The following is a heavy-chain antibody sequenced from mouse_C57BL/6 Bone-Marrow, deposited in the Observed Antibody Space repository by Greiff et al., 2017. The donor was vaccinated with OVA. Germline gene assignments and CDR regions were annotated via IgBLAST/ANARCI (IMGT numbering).Heavy chain of an antibody. D-gene: IGHD1-1*01. CDR2: IDPSDGYT. J-gene: IGHJ1*03. Sequence: QVQLQQSGAELVKPGASVKLSCKASGYTFTSYWMHWVKQRPGQGLEWIGVIDPSDGYTSYTPKFKGKATLTVDKSSSTAYMQLSSLTSEDSAVYYCARWDTTVVAKGYWYFDVWGTGTTVTVSS. CDR3: ARWDTTVVAKGYWYFDV. CDR1: GYTFTSYW. V-gene: IGHV1-69*02.